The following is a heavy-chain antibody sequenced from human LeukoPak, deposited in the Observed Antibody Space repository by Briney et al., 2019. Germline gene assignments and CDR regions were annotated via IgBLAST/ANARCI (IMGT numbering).Heavy chain of an antibody. CDR2: IYYSGTT. CDR3: ARQSEGFDS. V-gene: IGHV4-59*08. J-gene: IGHJ4*02. Sequence: PSETLSLTCTVSGNFIRSYYWNWIRQPPGKGLEWIGYIYYSGTTSYNPSLRSRVTISVDMSKNQFSLRLTSVTAADTAVYYCARQSEGFDSWGQGTLVTVSS. CDR1: GNFIRSYY.